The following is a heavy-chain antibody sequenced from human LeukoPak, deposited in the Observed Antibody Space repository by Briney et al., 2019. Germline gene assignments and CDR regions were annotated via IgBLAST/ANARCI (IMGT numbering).Heavy chain of an antibody. D-gene: IGHD2-2*01. Sequence: GESLKISCQGSGYSFTSYWIGWVRQMPGKGLEWMGIIYPGDSDTRYSPSFQGQVTISADKSISTAYLQWSSLKASDTVMYYCARQAVPVAKYFQHWGQGTLVTVSS. CDR2: IYPGDSDT. CDR1: GYSFTSYW. CDR3: ARQAVPVAKYFQH. V-gene: IGHV5-51*01. J-gene: IGHJ1*01.